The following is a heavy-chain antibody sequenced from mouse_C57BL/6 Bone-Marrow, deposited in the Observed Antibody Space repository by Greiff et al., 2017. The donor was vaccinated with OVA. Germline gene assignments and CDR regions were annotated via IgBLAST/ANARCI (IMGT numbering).Heavy chain of an antibody. V-gene: IGHV5-6*01. CDR1: GFTFSSYG. CDR3: ARAPIYYGNFWFAY. CDR2: ISSGGSYT. J-gene: IGHJ3*01. Sequence: EVKLVESGGDLVKPGGSLKLSCAASGFTFSSYGMSWVRQTPDKRLEWVATISSGGSYTYYPDSVKGRFTISRDNAKNTLYLQMSSLKSEDTAMYYCARAPIYYGNFWFAYWGQGTLVTVSA. D-gene: IGHD2-1*01.